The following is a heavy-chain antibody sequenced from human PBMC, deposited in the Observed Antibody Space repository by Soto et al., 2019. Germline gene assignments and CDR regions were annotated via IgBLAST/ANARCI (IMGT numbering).Heavy chain of an antibody. CDR1: GFTFSDEN. D-gene: IGHD2-2*01. CDR3: ARESDCHSTSCFFPPHV. CDR2: ISGGGSYI. Sequence: PGGSLRLSCSASGFTFSDENMSWVRQVPGKGLEWVSGISGGGSYIFYADSVQGRFSISRDNPKNSLFLEMNSLRVEDTAVYYFARESDCHSTSCFFPPHVWGQGTTVTVSS. V-gene: IGHV3-21*06. J-gene: IGHJ6*02.